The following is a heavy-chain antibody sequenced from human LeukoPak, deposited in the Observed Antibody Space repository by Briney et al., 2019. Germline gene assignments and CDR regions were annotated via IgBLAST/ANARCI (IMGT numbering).Heavy chain of an antibody. CDR2: ISSSSSYI. Sequence: GGSLRLSCAASGFTFSDYYMNWVRQAPGKGLEWVSSISSSSSYIYYADSVKGRFTISRDNAKNSLYLQMNSLRAEDTALYYCARGGLDWFDPWGQGTLVTVSS. CDR1: GFTFSDYY. J-gene: IGHJ5*02. CDR3: ARGGLDWFDP. D-gene: IGHD2-21*01. V-gene: IGHV3-21*01.